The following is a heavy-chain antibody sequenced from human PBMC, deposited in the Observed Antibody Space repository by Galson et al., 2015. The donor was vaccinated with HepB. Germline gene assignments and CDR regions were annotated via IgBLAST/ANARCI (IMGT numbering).Heavy chain of an antibody. D-gene: IGHD4-23*01. CDR3: ARVLTHWYCDL. CDR1: GFSFGTSW. V-gene: IGHV3-7*01. CDR2: IAPDGSEM. Sequence: SLRLSCAASGFSFGTSWMTWFRRAPGKGLEWVANIAPDGSEMFYVHSVKGRFTISRDNARNSLYLQMHSLRADDTAEYYCARVLTHWYCDLWGRGTLVGVSS. J-gene: IGHJ2*01.